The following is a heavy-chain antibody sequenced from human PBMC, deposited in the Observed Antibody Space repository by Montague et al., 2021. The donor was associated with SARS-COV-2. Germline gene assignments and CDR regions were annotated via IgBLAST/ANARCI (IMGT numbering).Heavy chain of an antibody. CDR1: GFSLSTSGMC. CDR2: IDWDDDK. V-gene: IGHV2-70*01. J-gene: IGHJ6*03. Sequence: PALVKPTQTLTLTCTFSGFSLSTSGMCVSWIRQPPGKALEWLALIDWDDDKYYSTSLKPRLSISKDTSKNQVVLTLTNMDPVDTATYYCARMRYYYYMDVWGKGTTVTVSS. CDR3: ARMRYYYYMDV.